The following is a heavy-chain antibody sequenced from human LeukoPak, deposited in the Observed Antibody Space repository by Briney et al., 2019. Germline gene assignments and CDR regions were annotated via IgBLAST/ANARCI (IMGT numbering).Heavy chain of an antibody. D-gene: IGHD2-2*01. J-gene: IGHJ6*02. V-gene: IGHV3-30-3*01. CDR3: ARERCIGTSCSRGLDV. Sequence: GRSLRLSCAASGFTFSSYAMHWVRQAPGKGLEWVAVISYDGSNKYYADSVKGRFTISRDNSKNTLYLQMNSLRAEDTAIFFCARERCIGTSCSRGLDVWGQGTTVTVSS. CDR2: ISYDGSNK. CDR1: GFTFSSYA.